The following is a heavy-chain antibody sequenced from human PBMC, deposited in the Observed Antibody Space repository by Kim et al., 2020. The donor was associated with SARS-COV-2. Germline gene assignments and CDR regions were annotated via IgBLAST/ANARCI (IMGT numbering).Heavy chain of an antibody. CDR2: IIPIFGTA. J-gene: IGHJ5*02. V-gene: IGHV1-69*13. D-gene: IGHD6-13*01. CDR3: ARVPDNIAAAGGP. CDR1: GGTFSSYA. Sequence: SVKVSCKASGGTFSSYAISWVRQAPGQGLEWMGGIIPIFGTANYAQKFQGRVTITADESTSTAYMELSSLRSEDTAVYYCARVPDNIAAAGGPWGQGTLVTVSS.